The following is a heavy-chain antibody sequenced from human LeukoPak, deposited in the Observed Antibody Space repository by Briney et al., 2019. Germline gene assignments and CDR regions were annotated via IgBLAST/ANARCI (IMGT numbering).Heavy chain of an antibody. Sequence: ASVKVSCKASGYTFTSYDINWVRQATGQGLEWMGWMNPNSGNTGYAQKFQGRVTMTRNTSISTAYMELSSLRSEDTAVYYCGRVTYYYDSSGYQNWFDPWGQGTLVNVFS. CDR1: GYTFTSYD. CDR2: MNPNSGNT. CDR3: GRVTYYYDSSGYQNWFDP. D-gene: IGHD3-22*01. J-gene: IGHJ5*02. V-gene: IGHV1-8*01.